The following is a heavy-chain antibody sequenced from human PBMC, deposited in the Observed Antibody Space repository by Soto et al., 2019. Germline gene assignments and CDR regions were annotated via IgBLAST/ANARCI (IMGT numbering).Heavy chain of an antibody. V-gene: IGHV3-30-3*01. Sequence: GGSLRLSCAASGFTFSSYAMHWVRQAPGKGLEWVAVISYDGSNKYYADSVKGRFTISRDNSKNTLYLQMNSLRAEDTAVYYCARSPRRKSGSYGGFDYWGQGTLVTVSS. CDR2: ISYDGSNK. CDR1: GFTFSSYA. D-gene: IGHD1-26*01. CDR3: ARSPRRKSGSYGGFDY. J-gene: IGHJ4*02.